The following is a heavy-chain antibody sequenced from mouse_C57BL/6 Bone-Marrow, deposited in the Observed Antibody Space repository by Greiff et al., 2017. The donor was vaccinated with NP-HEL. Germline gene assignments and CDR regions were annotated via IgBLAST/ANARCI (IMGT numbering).Heavy chain of an antibody. Sequence: EVQRVESGGDLVKPGGSLKLSCAASGFTFSSYGMSWVRQTPDKRLEWVATISSGGSYPYYPDSVKGRFTISRDNAKNTLYLQMSSLKSEDTAMYYCARHGGLYYDYDDWYFDVWGTGTTVTVSS. D-gene: IGHD2-4*01. V-gene: IGHV5-6*01. CDR3: ARHGGLYYDYDDWYFDV. CDR2: ISSGGSYP. CDR1: GFTFSSYG. J-gene: IGHJ1*03.